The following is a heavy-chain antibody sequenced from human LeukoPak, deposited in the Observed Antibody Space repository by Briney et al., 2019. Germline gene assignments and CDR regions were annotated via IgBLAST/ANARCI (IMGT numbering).Heavy chain of an antibody. CDR1: GGTFSSYT. J-gene: IGHJ4*02. D-gene: IGHD2-2*01. CDR3: ARDLEAINIVPAAAGDY. CDR2: IIPILGIA. Sequence: SVKVSCKASGGTFSSYTISWVRQAPGQGLEWMGRIIPILGIANYAQKSQGRVTITADKSTSTAYMELSSLRSEDTAVYYCARDLEAINIVPAAAGDYWGQGTLVTVSS. V-gene: IGHV1-69*04.